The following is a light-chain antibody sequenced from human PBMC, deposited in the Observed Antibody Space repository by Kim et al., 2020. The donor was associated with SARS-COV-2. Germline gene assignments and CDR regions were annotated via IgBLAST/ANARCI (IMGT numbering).Light chain of an antibody. CDR3: QQYGSSRT. CDR2: GVS. J-gene: IGKJ1*01. CDR1: QSVSSNY. Sequence: EIVLTQSPGTLSLSPGERATLSCRASQSVSSNYLAWYQQKPGQAPRLLIYGVSSRATGIPDRFSGSGSGTDFTLTISRLEPADFAVYYCQQYGSSRTFGQGTKVDIK. V-gene: IGKV3-20*01.